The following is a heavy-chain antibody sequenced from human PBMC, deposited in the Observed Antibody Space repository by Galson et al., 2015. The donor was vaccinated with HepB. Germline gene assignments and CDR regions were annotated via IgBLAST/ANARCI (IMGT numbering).Heavy chain of an antibody. Sequence: SLRLSCAASGFTFSSYAMHWVRQAPGKGLEWVAVISYDGSNKYYADSVKGRFTISRDNSKNTLYLQMNSLRAEDTAVYYCARDERIVVVTVGGPFDYWGQGTLVTVSS. D-gene: IGHD3-22*01. CDR1: GFTFSSYA. CDR2: ISYDGSNK. CDR3: ARDERIVVVTVGGPFDY. J-gene: IGHJ4*02. V-gene: IGHV3-30-3*01.